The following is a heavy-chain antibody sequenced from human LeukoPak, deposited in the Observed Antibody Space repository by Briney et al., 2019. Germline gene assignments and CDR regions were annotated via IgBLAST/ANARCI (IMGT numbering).Heavy chain of an antibody. D-gene: IGHD3-10*01. Sequence: GGSLRLSCAASGFTFSSYWMHWVRQAPGKGRLWVSRITTDGGSTEYADSVKGRFTISRDNAKNTLYMQLNSLRAEDTAVYYCARDGGSGTPFDFWGQGTLVTVSS. CDR1: GFTFSSYW. CDR2: ITTDGGST. V-gene: IGHV3-74*03. CDR3: ARDGGSGTPFDF. J-gene: IGHJ4*02.